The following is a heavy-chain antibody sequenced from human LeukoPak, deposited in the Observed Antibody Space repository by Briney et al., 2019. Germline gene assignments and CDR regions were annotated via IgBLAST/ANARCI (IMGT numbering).Heavy chain of an antibody. V-gene: IGHV3-48*03. D-gene: IGHD5-18*01. Sequence: GGSLRLSCAASGFTFSSYEMNWVRQAPGKGLEWVSYISSSGNTIYYADSVKGRFTISRDNAKNSLYLQMNSLRAEDTAVYYCARSTPPIQLWPWYFDLWGRGTLVTVSS. CDR3: ARSTPPIQLWPWYFDL. CDR2: ISSSGNTI. CDR1: GFTFSSYE. J-gene: IGHJ2*01.